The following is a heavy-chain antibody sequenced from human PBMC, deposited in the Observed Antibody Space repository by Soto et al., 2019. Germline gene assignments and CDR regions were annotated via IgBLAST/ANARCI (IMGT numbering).Heavy chain of an antibody. CDR3: ARQERYGNWFDP. CDR2: IYHSGST. J-gene: IGHJ5*02. Sequence: PSETLSLTCAVSGGSISSSNWWSWVRQPPGKGLEWIGEIYHSGSTNYNPSLKSRVTISVDTSSNQFSLKLSSVTAADTAVYYCARQERYGNWFDPWGQGTLVTVSS. CDR1: GGSISSSNW. D-gene: IGHD1-1*01. V-gene: IGHV4-4*02.